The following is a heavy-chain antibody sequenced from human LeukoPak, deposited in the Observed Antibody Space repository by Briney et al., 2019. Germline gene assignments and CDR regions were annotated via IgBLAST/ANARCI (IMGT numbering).Heavy chain of an antibody. V-gene: IGHV4-59*01. CDR3: ARDLGYYDSSGTLDI. Sequence: KPSETLSLTCTVSGGSISSYYWSWIRQPPGKGLEWIGYIYYSGSTNYNPSLKSRVTISVDTSKNQFSLKLSSVTAADTAVYYCARDLGYYDSSGTLDIWGQGTMVTVSS. D-gene: IGHD3-22*01. CDR2: IYYSGST. CDR1: GGSISSYY. J-gene: IGHJ3*02.